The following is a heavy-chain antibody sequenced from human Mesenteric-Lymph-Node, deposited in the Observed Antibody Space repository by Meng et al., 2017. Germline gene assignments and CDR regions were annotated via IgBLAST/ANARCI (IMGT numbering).Heavy chain of an antibody. Sequence: GESLKISCAASGFTFSSYAMSWVRLAPGKGLEWVSAISGSGGSTYYADSVKGRFTISRDNSKNTLYLQMNSLRAEDTAVYYCAKLRHATVPGIWGQGTTVTVSS. CDR2: ISGSGGST. D-gene: IGHD4-17*01. CDR1: GFTFSSYA. CDR3: AKLRHATVPGI. V-gene: IGHV3-23*01. J-gene: IGHJ6*02.